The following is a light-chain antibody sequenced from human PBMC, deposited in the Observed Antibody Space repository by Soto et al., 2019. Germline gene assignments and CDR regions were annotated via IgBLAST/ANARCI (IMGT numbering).Light chain of an antibody. Sequence: RVTLSCRASQSINSTSLIWFHLKRGLAPRLLICGASSRATGIPDRFSGSGSGTDFTLTISRLEPEDFAVYYCQQYGSSGTFGQGTKVDIK. CDR3: QQYGSSGT. CDR1: QSINSTS. J-gene: IGKJ1*01. V-gene: IGKV3-20*01. CDR2: GAS.